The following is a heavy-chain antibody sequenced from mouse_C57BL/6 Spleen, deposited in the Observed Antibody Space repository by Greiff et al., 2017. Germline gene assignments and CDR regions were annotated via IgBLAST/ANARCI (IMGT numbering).Heavy chain of an antibody. Sequence: QVQLKESGAELVRPGTSVKMSCKASGYTFTNYWIGWAKQRPGHGLEWIGDIYPGGGYPNYNEQFKGKATLTADKSSRTAYMQFSSLTSEDSAIYYCARSPDDYAGFDYWGQGTTLTVSA. CDR2: IYPGGGYP. CDR1: GYTFTNYW. J-gene: IGHJ2*01. D-gene: IGHD2-4*01. CDR3: ARSPDDYAGFDY. V-gene: IGHV1-63*01.